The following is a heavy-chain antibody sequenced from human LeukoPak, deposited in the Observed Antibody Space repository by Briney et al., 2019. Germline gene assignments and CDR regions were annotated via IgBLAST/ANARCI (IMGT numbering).Heavy chain of an antibody. J-gene: IGHJ5*02. CDR2: IYYNAAT. CDR3: ARESFGVVKDWFDP. CDR1: GGSISSSIYY. V-gene: IGHV4-39*02. Sequence: PSETLSLTCTVSGGSISSSIYYWDWIPPPPGEGLEWIGSIYYNAATYYNPSLKSRVTISIVTSKNQFSLKLSSVTAADTDVYYCARESFGVVKDWFDPWGKGTLVTVSS. D-gene: IGHD3-3*01.